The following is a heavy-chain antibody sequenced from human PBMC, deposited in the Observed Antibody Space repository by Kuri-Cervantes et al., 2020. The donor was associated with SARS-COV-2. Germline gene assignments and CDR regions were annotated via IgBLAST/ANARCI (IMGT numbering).Heavy chain of an antibody. CDR1: GFTFSSYA. CDR2: IRGSGGST. D-gene: IGHD2-15*01. V-gene: IGHV3-23*01. J-gene: IGHJ4*02. CDR3: AKIGTQYCSAGSCYVDY. Sequence: SCAASGFTFSSYAMSWARQARGKGLEWVSAIRGSGGSTYSADSVKGGFTISRDNSKNTLYLQMNSLRAEDTAVYYCAKIGTQYCSAGSCYVDYWGQGTLVTVSS.